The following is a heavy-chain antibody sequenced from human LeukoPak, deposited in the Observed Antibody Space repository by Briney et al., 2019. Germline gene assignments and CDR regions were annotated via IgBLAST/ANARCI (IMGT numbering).Heavy chain of an antibody. D-gene: IGHD1-20*01. CDR1: GYTFTNYG. V-gene: IGHV1-18*01. Sequence: ASVKVSCKASGYTFTNYGISWVRQAPGQGLEWMGWISTYNGNTNYAQKLQGRVTMTTDTSTSTAYMELRSLRSVDTAVYYCARDGRYNWNEERFDPWGQGTLVTVSS. CDR3: ARDGRYNWNEERFDP. CDR2: ISTYNGNT. J-gene: IGHJ5*02.